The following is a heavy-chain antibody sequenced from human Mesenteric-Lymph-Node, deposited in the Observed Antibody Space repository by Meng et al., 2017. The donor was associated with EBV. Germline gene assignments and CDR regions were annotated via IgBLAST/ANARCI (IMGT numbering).Heavy chain of an antibody. J-gene: IGHJ4*02. CDR3: AHQDGYNSIGYLDY. CDR2: IYWDDDK. Sequence: QITLKESGPTLLKPXXXXTXTXTFSGFSLSTSGVGVGWIRQPPGKALEWLALIYWDDDKRYSPSLKSRLTITKDTSKNQVVLTMTNMDPVDTATYYCAHQDGYNSIGYLDYWGQGSLVTVSS. V-gene: IGHV2-5*02. CDR1: GFSLSTSGVG. D-gene: IGHD5-24*01.